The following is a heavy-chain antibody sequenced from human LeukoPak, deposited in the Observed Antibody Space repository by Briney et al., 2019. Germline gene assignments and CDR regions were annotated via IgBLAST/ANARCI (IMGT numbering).Heavy chain of an antibody. CDR1: GGSISSYY. Sequence: SETLSLTCTVSGGSISSYYWSWIRQPPGKGLEWIGYIYYSGSTNYNPSLKSRVTISVDTSKNQFSLKLSSVTAADTAVYYCAVSYSSGWPPYFDYWGQGTLDTVSS. V-gene: IGHV4-59*08. CDR2: IYYSGST. J-gene: IGHJ4*02. CDR3: AVSYSSGWPPYFDY. D-gene: IGHD6-19*01.